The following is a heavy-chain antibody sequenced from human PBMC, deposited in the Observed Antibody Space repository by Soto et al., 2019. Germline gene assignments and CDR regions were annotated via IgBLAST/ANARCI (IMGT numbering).Heavy chain of an antibody. CDR3: ARLFYYYGMDV. V-gene: IGHV4-39*01. CDR2: IYYSGST. Sequence: WGWIRQPPGKGLEWIGSIYYSGSTYYNPSLKSRVTISVDTSKNQFSLKLSSVTAADTAVYYCARLFYYYGMDVWGQGTTVTVSS. J-gene: IGHJ6*02.